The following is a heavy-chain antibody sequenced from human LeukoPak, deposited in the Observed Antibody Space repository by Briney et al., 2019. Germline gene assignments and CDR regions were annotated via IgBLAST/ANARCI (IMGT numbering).Heavy chain of an antibody. CDR3: ASAGSYSVDY. V-gene: IGHV4-39*01. CDR2: TYYSGST. J-gene: IGHJ4*02. D-gene: IGHD1-26*01. Sequence: SETLPLTCTVSGGSISSSSYYWGWIRQPPGKGLEWIGSTYYSGSTYYNPSLESLVTISVDTSKNQFSLKLSSVTAADTAVYYCASAGSYSVDYWGQGTLVTVSS. CDR1: GGSISSSSYY.